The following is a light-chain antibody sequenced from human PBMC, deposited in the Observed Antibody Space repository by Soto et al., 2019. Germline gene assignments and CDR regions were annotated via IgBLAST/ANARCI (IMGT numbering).Light chain of an antibody. Sequence: IKMTKSPYSLSASVVERVNTTSEASQDISNYLNWYQQKPGKAPKLVIYDASNLVTGVPSRFSGSGSGTDFTFTISSLQTEDVAAYYCQQYDQLPLTFGGGTKVDIK. CDR2: DAS. CDR3: QQYDQLPLT. CDR1: QDISNY. V-gene: IGKV1-33*01. J-gene: IGKJ4*01.